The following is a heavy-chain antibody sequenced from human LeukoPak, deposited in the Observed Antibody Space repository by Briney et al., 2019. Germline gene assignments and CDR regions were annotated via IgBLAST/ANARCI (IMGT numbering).Heavy chain of an antibody. J-gene: IGHJ6*03. CDR3: ARIVLLWFGESYYMDV. Sequence: SETLSLTCNVSGGSISSSIYYWGWVRQPPGKGLEWIGNIYFSGSTYYNPSLKSRVTISVDTSRNQFSLNLTSVTAADTAVYYCARIVLLWFGESYYMDVWGKGTTVTVSS. D-gene: IGHD3-10*01. V-gene: IGHV4-39*01. CDR2: IYFSGST. CDR1: GGSISSSIYY.